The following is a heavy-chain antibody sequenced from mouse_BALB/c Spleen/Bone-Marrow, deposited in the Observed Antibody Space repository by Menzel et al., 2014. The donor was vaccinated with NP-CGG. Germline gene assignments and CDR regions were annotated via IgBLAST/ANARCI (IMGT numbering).Heavy chain of an antibody. CDR1: GFTFTDYY. J-gene: IGHJ4*01. Sequence: EVKLVESGGGLVQPGGSLRLSCATSGFTFTDYYMSWVRQPPGKALEWLGFIRNKASGYTTEYSASVKGRFTISRDNSQSILYLQMNTLRAEDSATYYCARDDYYAMDYWGQGTSVTVSS. CDR2: IRNKASGYTT. V-gene: IGHV7-3*02. CDR3: ARDDYYAMDY.